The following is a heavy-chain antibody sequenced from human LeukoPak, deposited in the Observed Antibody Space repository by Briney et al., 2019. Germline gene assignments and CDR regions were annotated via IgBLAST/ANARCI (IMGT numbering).Heavy chain of an antibody. J-gene: IGHJ4*02. CDR1: GFTVSGNY. CDR2: IYSGGTT. D-gene: IGHD4-23*01. V-gene: IGHV3-53*01. Sequence: PGGSLRLSCAVSGFTVSGNYMSWVRHAPGEGLEWVSLIYSGGTTYYADSVKGRFTISRNNSKNTLYLQMNSRRAEDTSVYYRARRAGGYSQPYDYWGQGILVTVSS. CDR3: ARRAGGYSQPYDY.